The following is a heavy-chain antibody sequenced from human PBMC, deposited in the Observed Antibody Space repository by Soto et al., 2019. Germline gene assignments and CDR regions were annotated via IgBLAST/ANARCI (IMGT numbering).Heavy chain of an antibody. CDR3: ARKPLMLLKWDAFDI. V-gene: IGHV3-21*01. D-gene: IGHD2-15*01. CDR1: EFTFSSDS. Sequence: GASLRLSCPASEFTFSSDSANWVRQAPGKGLEWVSSISSSSSYIYYADSVKGRFTICRDNDKNSLYLQMNSLRAEHTAVYYCARKPLMLLKWDAFDIWGEGAMVT. J-gene: IGHJ3*02. CDR2: ISSSSSYI.